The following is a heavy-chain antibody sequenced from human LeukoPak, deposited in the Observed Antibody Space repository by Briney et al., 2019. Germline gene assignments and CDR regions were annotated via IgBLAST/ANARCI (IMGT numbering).Heavy chain of an antibody. V-gene: IGHV3-43*02. Sequence: GGSLRLSCAASGFGFEDYVMHWVRQVPGKGLDWVALIGGDSASTYYADSLKGRFTISRDNSYNSLYLQMDRLRIVDTALSYCVTDLIVGDYYSSDNYYLPDAFDIWGQGTMVTVSS. CDR1: GFGFEDYV. CDR2: IGGDSAST. J-gene: IGHJ3*02. CDR3: VTDLIVGDYYSSDNYYLPDAFDI. D-gene: IGHD3-10*01.